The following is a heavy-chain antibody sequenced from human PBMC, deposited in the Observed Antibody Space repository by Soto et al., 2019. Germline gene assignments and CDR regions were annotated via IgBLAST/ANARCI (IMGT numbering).Heavy chain of an antibody. D-gene: IGHD1-20*01. CDR1: GYTFTRYG. J-gene: IGHJ4*02. V-gene: IGHV1-18*01. CDR2: ISAYNGNT. Sequence: QVELVQSGAEVKKPGASVKVSCKASGYTFTRYGISWLRQAPGQGLEWMGWISAYNGNTKYAQNLQGRVTMTTDTSTSTAYMELRSLRSDGTAVYYCARDAAIGMDDYWGQGTLVTVSS. CDR3: ARDAAIGMDDY.